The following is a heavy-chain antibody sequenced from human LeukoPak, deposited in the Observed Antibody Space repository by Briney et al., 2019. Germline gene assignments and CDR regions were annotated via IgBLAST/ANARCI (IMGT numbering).Heavy chain of an antibody. D-gene: IGHD4-17*01. CDR3: ASNGDYVPTEYFQH. CDR1: GDTFSSYA. CDR2: IIPIFGTA. J-gene: IGHJ1*01. Sequence: ASVKVSCKASGDTFSSYAISWVRQARGQGLEWMGVIIPIFGTANYAQKFQGRVTITADKSTSTAYMELGSLGSEDTAVYYCASNGDYVPTEYFQHWGQGTLVTVSS. V-gene: IGHV1-69*06.